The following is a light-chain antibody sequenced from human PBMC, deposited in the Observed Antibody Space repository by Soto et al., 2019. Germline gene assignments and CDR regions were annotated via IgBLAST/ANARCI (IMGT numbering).Light chain of an antibody. Sequence: QSALTQAASVSGSPGQSITISCTGTSSDVGSYNYVSWYQQHPGKAPKLMIYEGSKRPSGVSNRFSGSKSGNTASLTISGLQAEDEADYYCCSYAGSSSGVVFGGGTQLTVL. CDR2: EGS. CDR1: SSDVGSYNY. V-gene: IGLV2-23*01. CDR3: CSYAGSSSGVV. J-gene: IGLJ2*01.